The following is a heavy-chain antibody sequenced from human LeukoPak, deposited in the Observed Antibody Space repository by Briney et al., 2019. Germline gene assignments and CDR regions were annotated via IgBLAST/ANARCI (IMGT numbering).Heavy chain of an antibody. CDR2: IYPGDSGT. Sequence: GESLQISCKGSGYSFTSYWIGWVRQMPGKGLEWMGIIYPGDSGTRYSPSFQGQVTISADKSISTAYLQWSSLKASDTAMYYCATQDSGSYGGFDYWGQGTLVTVSS. V-gene: IGHV5-51*01. D-gene: IGHD1-26*01. CDR1: GYSFTSYW. CDR3: ATQDSGSYGGFDY. J-gene: IGHJ4*02.